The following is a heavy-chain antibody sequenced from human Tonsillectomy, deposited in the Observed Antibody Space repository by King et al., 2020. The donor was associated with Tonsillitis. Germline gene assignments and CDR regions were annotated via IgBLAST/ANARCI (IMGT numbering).Heavy chain of an antibody. CDR3: AREDGYYSYYMDV. CDR2: IPHD. V-gene: IGHV3-30*04. CDR1: GFTLSDYA. J-gene: IGHJ6*03. Sequence: VQLVESGGGVVQPGRSLRLSCAASGFTLSDYAMHWVRQAPGKGLEWVALIPHDVDSVKGRFTISRDNSKNTLYLQMNSLRPEDTAVYYCAREDGYYSYYMDVWGKGTTVTVSS.